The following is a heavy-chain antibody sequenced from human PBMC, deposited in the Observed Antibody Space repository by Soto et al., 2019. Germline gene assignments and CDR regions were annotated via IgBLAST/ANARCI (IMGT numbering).Heavy chain of an antibody. CDR1: GDSITSGDYS. CDR2: IYRTGNT. D-gene: IGHD2-2*01. V-gene: IGHV4-30-2*01. CDR3: ARGDYQYSIDY. J-gene: IGHJ4*02. Sequence: TLSLTCTVSGDSITSGDYSWSWIRQPPGKGLEWLGYIYRTGNTHYSPSLKSRVSISQDRSKNQFSLELTSVTAADTAVYYCARGDYQYSIDYWGQGSLVTVSS.